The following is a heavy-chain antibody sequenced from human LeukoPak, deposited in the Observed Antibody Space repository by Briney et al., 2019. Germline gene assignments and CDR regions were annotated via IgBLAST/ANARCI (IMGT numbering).Heavy chain of an antibody. Sequence: SETLSLTCSVSGGSISTSNYYWVWIRQSPEKGLEWIGSIFHNGNAFYSPSLKSRVTMSVDTSKNQFSLKLSSVTAADTAVYYCARAVGSGSFQTYYYYMDVRGKGTTVTISS. CDR1: GGSISTSNYY. J-gene: IGHJ6*03. CDR3: ARAVGSGSFQTYYYYMDV. CDR2: IFHNGNA. V-gene: IGHV4-39*07. D-gene: IGHD3-10*01.